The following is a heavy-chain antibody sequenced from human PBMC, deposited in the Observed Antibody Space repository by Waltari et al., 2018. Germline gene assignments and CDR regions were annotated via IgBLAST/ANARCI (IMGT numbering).Heavy chain of an antibody. Sequence: EVQLVESGGGLVQPGRSLRLSCAASGFPFDDYAMPWVRQAPGKGLEWVSGLSWNSGSIGYADSVKGRFTISRDNAKNSLYLQMNSLRPEDTALYYCGRGLGSSSWYGIDSWGQGTLVTVSS. CDR1: GFPFDDYA. CDR3: GRGLGSSSWYGIDS. V-gene: IGHV3-9*01. CDR2: LSWNSGSI. D-gene: IGHD6-13*01. J-gene: IGHJ4*02.